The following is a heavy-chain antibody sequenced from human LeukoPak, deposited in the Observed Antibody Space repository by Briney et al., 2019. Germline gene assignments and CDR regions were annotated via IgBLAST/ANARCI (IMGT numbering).Heavy chain of an antibody. CDR1: GGSISSGGYS. CDR2: IYHSGST. CDR3: ARADCSGGSCWRERRRWYFDL. Sequence: SQTLSLTCAVSGGSISSGGYSWSWIRQPPGKGLEWIGYIYHSGSTYYNPSLKSRVTISVDRSKNQFSLKLSSVTAADTAVYYCARADCSGGSCWRERRRWYFDLWGRGTLVTVSS. V-gene: IGHV4-30-2*01. D-gene: IGHD2-15*01. J-gene: IGHJ2*01.